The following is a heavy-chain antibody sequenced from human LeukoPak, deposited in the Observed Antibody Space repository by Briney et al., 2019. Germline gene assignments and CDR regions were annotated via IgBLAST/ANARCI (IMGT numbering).Heavy chain of an antibody. Sequence: PGGSLRLSCVASGFTFNSYAMSWVRQAPGKGLEWVSAISGSGGSTYYADSVKGRFTISRDNSKNTLYLQMNSLRAEDTAVYYCAKPDLWSGYNYFDYWGQGTLVTVSS. CDR3: AKPDLWSGYNYFDY. CDR2: ISGSGGST. J-gene: IGHJ4*02. CDR1: GFTFNSYA. V-gene: IGHV3-23*01. D-gene: IGHD3-3*01.